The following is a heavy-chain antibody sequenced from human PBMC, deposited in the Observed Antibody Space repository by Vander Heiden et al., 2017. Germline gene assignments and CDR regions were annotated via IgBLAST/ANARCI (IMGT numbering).Heavy chain of an antibody. CDR3: ARESLAVAGTWYFDY. Sequence: QVKLVESGGTVVQPGRSLRLSCAAPGFAFSTYGIHWVRQVPGKGLEWVAVISYDGTTKYYLDSVKGRFTISRDNSRNTAYLQMDSLRAEDTAMYYCARESLAVAGTWYFDYWGRGVLSPSP. CDR2: ISYDGTTK. J-gene: IGHJ4*02. D-gene: IGHD6-19*01. CDR1: GFAFSTYG. V-gene: IGHV3-33*05.